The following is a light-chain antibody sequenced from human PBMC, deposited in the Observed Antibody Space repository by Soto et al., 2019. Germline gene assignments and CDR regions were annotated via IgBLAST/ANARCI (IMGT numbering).Light chain of an antibody. J-gene: IGKJ3*01. V-gene: IGKV4-1*01. CDR1: QSVLYSSNNKIY. Sequence: DIVMTQSPDSLAVSLGERATINCKSSQSVLYSSNNKIYLAWYQQKPGQPPKLLISWASTRESGVPDRFSGSGSGTDFTLTISSLQAEDVAVYYCQQYYSTPFTFGPGTKVDIK. CDR3: QQYYSTPFT. CDR2: WAS.